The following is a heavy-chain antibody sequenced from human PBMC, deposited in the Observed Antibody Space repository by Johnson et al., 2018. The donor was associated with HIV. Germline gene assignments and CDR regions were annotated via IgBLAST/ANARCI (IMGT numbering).Heavy chain of an antibody. Sequence: QMLLVESGGGLVKPGGSLRLSCAASGFTFSSYAMHWVRQAPGKGLEWVAVISYDGSNKYYADSVKGRLTISRDNSKNTLYLQMNSLRAEDTAVYYCARDEVAGAFDIWGQGTMVTVSS. J-gene: IGHJ3*02. V-gene: IGHV3-30*14. CDR3: ARDEVAGAFDI. CDR2: ISYDGSNK. CDR1: GFTFSSYA.